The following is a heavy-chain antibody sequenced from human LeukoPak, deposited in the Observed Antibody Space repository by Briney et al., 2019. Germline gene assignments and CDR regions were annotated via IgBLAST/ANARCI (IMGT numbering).Heavy chain of an antibody. CDR1: GYTFTGYY. V-gene: IGHV1-2*02. CDR3: AREEWGSSGYYYFDY. CDR2: INPNSGGT. Sequence: GASVKVSCKASGYTFTGYYMHWVRQALGQGLEWMGWINPNSGGTNYAQKFQGRVTMTRDTSISTAYMELSRLRSDDTAVYYCAREEWGSSGYYYFDYWGQGTLVTVSS. J-gene: IGHJ4*02. D-gene: IGHD3-22*01.